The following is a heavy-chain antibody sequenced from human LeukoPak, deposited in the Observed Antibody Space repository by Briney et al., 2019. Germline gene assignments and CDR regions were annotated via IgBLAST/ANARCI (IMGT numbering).Heavy chain of an antibody. Sequence: PSETLSLACSVSGAFPSTYYWRWVRQPPTGGLEWIGYVFYSGNSNYNPNFTSRVTMSVDTSKSQFSLKLTSLSAADTAVYYCARIDPLGFFDQWGQGTLVTVSS. J-gene: IGHJ4*02. CDR1: GAFPSTYY. CDR3: ARIDPLGFFDQ. D-gene: IGHD6-25*01. CDR2: VFYSGNS. V-gene: IGHV4-59*13.